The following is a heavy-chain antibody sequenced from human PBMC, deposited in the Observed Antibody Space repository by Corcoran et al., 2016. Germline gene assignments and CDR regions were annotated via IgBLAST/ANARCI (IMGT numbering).Heavy chain of an antibody. D-gene: IGHD2-15*01. CDR3: AGVPLVGWYNWFDP. Sequence: QVQLVQSGAEVKKPGASMKVSCKASGYTFTGYYMHWVRQAPGQGLGWMGWINPNSGGTNYAQKFQGRVTMTRDTSINTAYMELSRLRSDDTAVYSCAGVPLVGWYNWFDPWGQGTLVTVSS. J-gene: IGHJ5*02. V-gene: IGHV1-2*02. CDR1: GYTFTGYY. CDR2: INPNSGGT.